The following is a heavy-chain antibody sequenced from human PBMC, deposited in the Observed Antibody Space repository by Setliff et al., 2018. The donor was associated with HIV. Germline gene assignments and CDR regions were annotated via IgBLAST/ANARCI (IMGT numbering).Heavy chain of an antibody. CDR2: IYDSGTT. J-gene: IGHJ4*02. CDR1: GGSIRSGGYY. Sequence: PSETLSLTCSVSGGSIRSGGYYWSWIRQHPGKGLEWIGYIYDSGTTDHNPSLESRVTISLDTSKSHFSLRLTSVTAADTAVYYCAREVAARPYFDFWGQGTLVTVSS. D-gene: IGHD6-6*01. V-gene: IGHV4-31*03. CDR3: AREVAARPYFDF.